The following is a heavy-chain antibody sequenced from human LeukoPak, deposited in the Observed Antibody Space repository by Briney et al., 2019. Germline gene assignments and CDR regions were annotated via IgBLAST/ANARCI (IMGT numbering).Heavy chain of an antibody. V-gene: IGHV1-18*04. CDR3: ARVTSGSYFWGYPLSDATTYYFDY. CDR2: ISAYNGNT. CDR1: GYTFTSYY. J-gene: IGHJ4*02. D-gene: IGHD1-26*01. Sequence: ASVKVSCKASGYTFTSYYMHWVRQAPGQGLEWMGWISAYNGNTNYAQKLQGRVTMTTDTSTSTAYMELRSLRSDDTAVYYCARVTSGSYFWGYPLSDATTYYFDYWGQGTLVTVSS.